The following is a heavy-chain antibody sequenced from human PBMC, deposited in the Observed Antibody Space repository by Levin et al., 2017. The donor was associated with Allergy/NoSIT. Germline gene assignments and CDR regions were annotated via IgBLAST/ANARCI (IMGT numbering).Heavy chain of an antibody. J-gene: IGHJ4*02. D-gene: IGHD5-18*01. V-gene: IGHV1-69*06. CDR1: GDTFSKNG. Sequence: ASVKVSCKASGDTFSKNGISWVRQAPGQGLEWMGGFIPIFGSPNYAQKFQDRVTITADKSTNTVYMEVSGLTSEDTALYYCAKAVDTTLVPFYFNYWGQGTLVTVSS. CDR2: FIPIFGSP. CDR3: AKAVDTTLVPFYFNY.